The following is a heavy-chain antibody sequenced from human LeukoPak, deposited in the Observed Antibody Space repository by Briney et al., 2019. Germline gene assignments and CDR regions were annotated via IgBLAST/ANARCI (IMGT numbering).Heavy chain of an antibody. Sequence: ASVKVSCKASGYTFTRYYIHWVRQAPGQGPEWMGMINPSGGSTTYAQRFQGRVTMTRDMSTSTVFMELSSLRSEDTAVYYCARDNSVEDTAWWFDPWGQGTLVTVSS. CDR2: INPSGGST. CDR3: ARDNSVEDTAWWFDP. CDR1: GYTFTRYY. D-gene: IGHD4-23*01. J-gene: IGHJ5*02. V-gene: IGHV1-46*01.